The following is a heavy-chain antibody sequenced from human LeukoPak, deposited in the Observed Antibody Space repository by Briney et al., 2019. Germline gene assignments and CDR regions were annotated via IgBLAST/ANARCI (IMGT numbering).Heavy chain of an antibody. CDR2: IYYSGST. J-gene: IGHJ4*02. V-gene: IGHV4-30-4*01. CDR3: AREVGWELQGFDY. D-gene: IGHD1-26*01. CDR1: GGSISSGDYY. Sequence: SETLSLTCTVSGGSISSGDYYWSWIRQPPGKGLEWIGYIYYSGSTYYNPSLKSRVTISVGTSKNQFSLKLSSVTAADTAVYYCAREVGWELQGFDYWGQGTLVTVSS.